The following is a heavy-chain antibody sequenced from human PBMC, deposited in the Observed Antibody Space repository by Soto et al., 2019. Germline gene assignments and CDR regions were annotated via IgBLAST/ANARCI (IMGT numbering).Heavy chain of an antibody. CDR1: GGSISTYY. Sequence: SETLSLTCTVSGGSISTYYWSWIRQPPGKGLEWIGFIDYNGSTNYNPSLKSRVTISVDTSKNQFSLKLSSVTAADTAVYYCARAFSRRNWFDPWGQGTLVTVSS. CDR2: IDYNGST. J-gene: IGHJ5*02. CDR3: ARAFSRRNWFDP. V-gene: IGHV4-59*01.